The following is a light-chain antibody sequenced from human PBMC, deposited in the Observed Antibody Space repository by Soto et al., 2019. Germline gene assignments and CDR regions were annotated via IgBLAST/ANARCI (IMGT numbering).Light chain of an antibody. CDR1: SSNIGYNA. CDR3: QSYDTRLGDWV. J-gene: IGLJ3*02. CDR2: GNS. V-gene: IGLV1-44*01. Sequence: QSVLTQPPSASGTPGQRVTLSCSGSSSNIGYNAVNWYQQLPGTAPKLLMHGNSQRPSGVPDRFSGSKSGTSASLAIIGLQADDEADYYCQSYDTRLGDWVFGGGTKVSVL.